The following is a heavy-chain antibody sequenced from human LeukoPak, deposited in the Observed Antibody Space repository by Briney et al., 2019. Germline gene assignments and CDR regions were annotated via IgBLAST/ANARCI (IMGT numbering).Heavy chain of an antibody. D-gene: IGHD1-26*01. V-gene: IGHV5-51*01. CDR2: IYPGDSDT. Sequence: GESLKISCKGSGDSFTTHWIAWVRQMPGNGLEWMGIIYPGDSDTRYSPSFQGQVTISADKSITTAYLQWSSLKASDTAMYFCARHQIVGGSISAFDIWGQGTMVTVSS. CDR3: ARHQIVGGSISAFDI. J-gene: IGHJ3*02. CDR1: GDSFTTHW.